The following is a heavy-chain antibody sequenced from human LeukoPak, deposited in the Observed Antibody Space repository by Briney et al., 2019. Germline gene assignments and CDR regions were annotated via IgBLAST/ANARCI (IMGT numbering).Heavy chain of an antibody. D-gene: IGHD6-19*01. CDR3: ARDTAVAGSDAFDI. CDR1: GFTFSSYE. V-gene: IGHV3-48*03. J-gene: IGHJ3*02. Sequence: GGSLRLSCAVSGFTFSSYEMNWVRQAPGKGLEWVSYISSSGFNIYYADSVKGRFTISRDNSKNTLYLQMNSLRAEDTAVYYCARDTAVAGSDAFDIWGQGTMVTVSS. CDR2: ISSSGFNI.